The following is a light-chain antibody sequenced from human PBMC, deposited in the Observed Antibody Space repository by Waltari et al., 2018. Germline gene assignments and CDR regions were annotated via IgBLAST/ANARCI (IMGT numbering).Light chain of an antibody. V-gene: IGKV1-5*03. CDR2: KAS. Sequence: DIQMTQSASTLLASLRDRVTITCRASQSVGTWLAWYQQKPGKAPKLLIYKASTLKSGVPSRFSGSGSGTGFTLTISSLQPDDFATYYCQQYNSYLVTFGGGTKVEIK. CDR3: QQYNSYLVT. CDR1: QSVGTW. J-gene: IGKJ4*01.